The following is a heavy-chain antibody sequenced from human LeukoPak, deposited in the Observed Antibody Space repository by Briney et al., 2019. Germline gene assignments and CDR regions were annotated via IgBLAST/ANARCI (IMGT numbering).Heavy chain of an antibody. CDR1: GYSLTSYW. V-gene: IGHV5-51*01. J-gene: IGHJ4*02. CDR2: IYPGDSDA. CDR3: AYVGYCSSTSCGPFDY. Sequence: GESLKISCKGSGYSLTSYWIGWVRQMPGKGLEWMGIIYPGDSDARYSPSFQGQVTISADKSISTAYLQWSSLKASDTAMYYCAYVGYCSSTSCGPFDYWGQGTLVTVSS. D-gene: IGHD2-2*03.